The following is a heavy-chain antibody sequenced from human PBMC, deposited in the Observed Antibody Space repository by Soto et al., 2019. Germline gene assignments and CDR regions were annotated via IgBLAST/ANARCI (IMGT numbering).Heavy chain of an antibody. V-gene: IGHV4-30-4*01. CDR3: ARENYGSGSFYKRIDY. Sequence: SETLSLTCTVSGGSISNGDYYWNWIRQPPGKGLEWIGYIHYSGSAYYNPSLKSRLTLSVDTSKNQFSLKLSSVTAADTAIYYCARENYGSGSFYKRIDYWGQGTLVTVSS. CDR1: GGSISNGDYY. D-gene: IGHD3-10*01. J-gene: IGHJ4*02. CDR2: IHYSGSA.